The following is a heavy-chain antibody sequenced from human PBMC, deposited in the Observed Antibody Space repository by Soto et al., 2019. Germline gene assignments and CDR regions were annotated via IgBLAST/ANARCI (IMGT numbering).Heavy chain of an antibody. V-gene: IGHV3-53*02. CDR2: IYSGGST. J-gene: IGHJ1*01. Sequence: EVQLVETGGGLIQPGGSLRLSCAASGFTVSSNYMSWVRQAPGKGLEWVSVIYSGGSTYYADSVKGRFTISRDNSKNTLYLQMNSLRAEDTAVYYCARESGGGWYRHFQHWGQGTLVTVSS. CDR1: GFTVSSNY. D-gene: IGHD6-19*01. CDR3: ARESGGGWYRHFQH.